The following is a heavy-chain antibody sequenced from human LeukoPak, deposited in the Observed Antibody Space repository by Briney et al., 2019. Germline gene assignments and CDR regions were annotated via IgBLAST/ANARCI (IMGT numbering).Heavy chain of an antibody. CDR2: VNPKKGNT. J-gene: IGHJ3*02. CDR1: GYTLTNLY. V-gene: IGHV1-8*01. Sequence: ASVKVSCKASGYTLTNLYINWVRQATGTGLEWIGWVNPKKGNTGYAEKFQGRVTMTRNTSISTAYMELSSLRSEDTAVYYCARVWYYDILTGSAGDAFDIWGQGTMVTVSS. CDR3: ARVWYYDILTGSAGDAFDI. D-gene: IGHD3-9*01.